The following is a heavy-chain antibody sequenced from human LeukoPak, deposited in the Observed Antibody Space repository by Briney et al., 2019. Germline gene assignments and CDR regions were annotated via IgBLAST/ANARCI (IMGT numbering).Heavy chain of an antibody. Sequence: ASVKVSCKASGYTFTSYDINWVRQATGQGLEWMGWMNPNSGNTGYAQKFQGRVTMTRNTSISTAYMELRSLRSDDTAVYYCAFSSYYLQGNYYYMDVWGKGTTVTVSS. J-gene: IGHJ6*03. CDR1: GYTFTSYD. V-gene: IGHV1-8*01. CDR2: MNPNSGNT. CDR3: AFSSYYLQGNYYYMDV. D-gene: IGHD1-26*01.